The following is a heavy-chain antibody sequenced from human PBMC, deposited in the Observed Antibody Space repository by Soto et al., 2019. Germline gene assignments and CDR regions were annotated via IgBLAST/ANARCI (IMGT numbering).Heavy chain of an antibody. CDR1: GYSFTGYS. D-gene: IGHD2-15*01. J-gene: IGHJ3*02. V-gene: IGHV1-2*04. Sequence: ASVKVSCKASGYSFTGYSMHWVRQAPGQGLEWMGWINPNSGGTNYAQKFQGWVTMTRDTSISTAYMELSRLRSDDTAVYYCARNSDDAFDIWGQGTMVTVSS. CDR2: INPNSGGT. CDR3: ARNSDDAFDI.